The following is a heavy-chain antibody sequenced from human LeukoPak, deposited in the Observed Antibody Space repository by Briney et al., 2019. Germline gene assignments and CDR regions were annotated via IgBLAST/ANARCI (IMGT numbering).Heavy chain of an antibody. CDR3: ARGGDCPDY. Sequence: SETLSLTCTVSDDSLSRYYWSWVRQPAGKGLEWIGRLDTSGNTHYNPSLKSRVTMSVDTSRNQFSLRLTSVTAADTAVYYCARGGDCPDYWAQGTLVTVSS. J-gene: IGHJ4*02. CDR1: DDSLSRYY. V-gene: IGHV4-4*07. CDR2: LDTSGNT. D-gene: IGHD2-21*02.